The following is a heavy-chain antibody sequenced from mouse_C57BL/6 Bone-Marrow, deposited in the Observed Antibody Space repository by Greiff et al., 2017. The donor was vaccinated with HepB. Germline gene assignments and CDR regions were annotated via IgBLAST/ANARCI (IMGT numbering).Heavy chain of an antibody. V-gene: IGHV1-42*01. Sequence: DVKLQESGPELVKPGASVKISCKASGYSFTGYYMNWVKQSPEKSLEWIGEINPSTGGTTYNQKFKAKATLTVDKSSSTAYMQLKSLTSEDSAVYYCARSPLRDYAMDYWGQGTSVTVSS. D-gene: IGHD3-2*02. CDR1: GYSFTGYY. J-gene: IGHJ4*01. CDR2: INPSTGGT. CDR3: ARSPLRDYAMDY.